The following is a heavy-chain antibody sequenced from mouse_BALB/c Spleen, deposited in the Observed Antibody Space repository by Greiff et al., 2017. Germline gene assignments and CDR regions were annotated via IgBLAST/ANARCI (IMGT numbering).Heavy chain of an antibody. J-gene: IGHJ2*01. CDR3: ARRASSGYHYFDY. Sequence: VQLQQSGAELAKPGASVKMSCKASGYTFTSYWMHWVKQRPGQGLEWIGYINPSTGYTEYNQKFKDKATLTADKSSSTAYMQLSSLTSEDSAVYYCARRASSGYHYFDYWGQGTTLTVSS. CDR1: GYTFTSYW. D-gene: IGHD3-1*01. V-gene: IGHV1-7*01. CDR2: INPSTGYT.